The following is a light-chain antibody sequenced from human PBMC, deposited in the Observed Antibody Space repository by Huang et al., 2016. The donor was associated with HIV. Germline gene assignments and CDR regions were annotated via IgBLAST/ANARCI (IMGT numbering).Light chain of an antibody. CDR1: QSVSSSY. Sequence: DIVLTQSPGTLSWSPGERATLSCRARQSVSSSYLAWYQQKPGQAPRLLIYGAYKRDTGIPDRYRGSGSGTDFTLTISRLEPEDFAVYFCQQYGSSSLTFGGGTKVEIK. V-gene: IGKV3-20*01. CDR3: QQYGSSSLT. J-gene: IGKJ4*01. CDR2: GAY.